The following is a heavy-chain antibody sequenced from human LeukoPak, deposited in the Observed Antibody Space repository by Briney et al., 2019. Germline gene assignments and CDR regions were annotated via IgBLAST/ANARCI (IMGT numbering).Heavy chain of an antibody. D-gene: IGHD5-18*01. V-gene: IGHV4-34*01. J-gene: IGHJ4*02. CDR1: GGSFSGYY. CDR3: ARWDPSYFIAWDTAMAGDY. Sequence: SETLSLTCAVYGGSFSGYYWSWIRQPPGKGLEWIGEINHSGSTNYNPSLKSRVTISVDTSKNQFSLKLSSVTAADTAVYYCARWDPSYFIAWDTAMAGDYWGQGTLVTVSS. CDR2: INHSGST.